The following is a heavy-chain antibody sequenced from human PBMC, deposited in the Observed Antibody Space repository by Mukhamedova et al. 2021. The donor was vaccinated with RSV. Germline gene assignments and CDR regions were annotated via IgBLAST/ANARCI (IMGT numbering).Heavy chain of an antibody. CDR3: ARPVETAIDY. J-gene: IGHJ4*02. Sequence: MGGKGLEWMGIIYPGDSDTRYSPSFQGQVTISADKSISTAYLQWSSLKASDTAMYYCARPVETAIDYWGQGTLVPVSS. D-gene: IGHD5-18*01. V-gene: IGHV5-51*01. CDR2: IYPGDSDT.